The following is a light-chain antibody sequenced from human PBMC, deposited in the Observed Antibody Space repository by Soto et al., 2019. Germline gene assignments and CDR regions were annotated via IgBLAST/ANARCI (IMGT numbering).Light chain of an antibody. CDR1: QSVSGN. Sequence: EIVMTQSPATLSVSPGERATLSCRASQSVSGNLAWYQQKPGQAPRLLVYGASTRATGIPARFSGSGSGTEFTLTISSLQSEDFDVYYCQQYNNWPPSFGRGIKVEIK. CDR3: QQYNNWPPS. CDR2: GAS. J-gene: IGKJ1*01. V-gene: IGKV3-15*01.